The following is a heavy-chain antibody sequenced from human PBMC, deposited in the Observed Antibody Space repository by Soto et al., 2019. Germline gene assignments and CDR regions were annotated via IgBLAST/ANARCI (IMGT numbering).Heavy chain of an antibody. V-gene: IGHV1-18*01. CDR1: GYTFTNYG. CDR2: ISTYNGNT. D-gene: IGHD4-17*01. Sequence: QVQLVQSGAEVKQPGASVKVSCKASGYTFTNYGFTWVRQAPGQGLEWLGWISTYNGNTKYAQKVQGRLTMTPDTPTSTANMELTSLRADDTALYYCARTTVTASYYYMDVWGKGSTVTVSS. CDR3: ARTTVTASYYYMDV. J-gene: IGHJ6*03.